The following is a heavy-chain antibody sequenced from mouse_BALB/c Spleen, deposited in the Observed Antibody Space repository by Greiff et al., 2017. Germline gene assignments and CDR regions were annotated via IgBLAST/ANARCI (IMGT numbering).Heavy chain of an antibody. D-gene: IGHD2-14*01. J-gene: IGHJ4*01. CDR3: ARRDRYDRYAMDY. CDR1: GYSFTGYY. V-gene: IGHV1S34*01. CDR2: ISCYNGAT. Sequence: LVKTGASVKISCKASGYSFTGYYMHWVKQSHGKSLEWIGYISCYNGATSYNQKFKGKATFTVDTSSSTAYMQFNSLTSEDSAVYYCARRDRYDRYAMDYWGQGTSVTVSS.